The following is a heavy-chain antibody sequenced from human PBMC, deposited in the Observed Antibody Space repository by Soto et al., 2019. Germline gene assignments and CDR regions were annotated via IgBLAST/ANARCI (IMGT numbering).Heavy chain of an antibody. D-gene: IGHD3-22*01. Sequence: QVQLVQSGAEVKKPGTSVKVSCKATGYTFINYGISWVRQAPGQGLEWMGWISANNGNTNYAQKLQGRVTMTTDTSTSTAYLDLRSLRSDDTAVYYCARAWWFLLVGDYWGQGTLVTVSS. J-gene: IGHJ4*02. CDR1: GYTFINYG. V-gene: IGHV1-18*01. CDR2: ISANNGNT. CDR3: ARAWWFLLVGDY.